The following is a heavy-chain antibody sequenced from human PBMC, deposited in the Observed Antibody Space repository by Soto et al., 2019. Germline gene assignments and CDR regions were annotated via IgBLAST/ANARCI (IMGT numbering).Heavy chain of an antibody. CDR1: GYTFTGYY. CDR3: ARAGAYNFSGALWTFDY. V-gene: IGHV1-2*04. J-gene: IGHJ4*02. Sequence: ASVKVSCKASGYTFTGYYMHWVRQAPGQGLEWMGWINPNSGGTNYAQKFQGWVTMTRDTSISTAYMELSRLRSDDTAVYYCARAGAYNFSGALWTFDYWGQGTLVTVSS. D-gene: IGHD1-20*01. CDR2: INPNSGGT.